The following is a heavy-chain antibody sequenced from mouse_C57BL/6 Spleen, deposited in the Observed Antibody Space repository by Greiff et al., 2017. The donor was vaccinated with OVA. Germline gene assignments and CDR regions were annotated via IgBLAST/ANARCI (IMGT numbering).Heavy chain of an antibody. V-gene: IGHV2-6-1*01. CDR1: GFSFTSSG. CDR2: IWSDGST. Sequence: QVQLQQSGPGLVAPSPCLSISCTVSGFSFTSSGVHWVRQPPGQGLEWLVVIWSDGSTTYNSASKSRLSISKDNSKSQVFLKMNSLQTDDTAMYYCARHDSNYSWFAYWGQGTLVTVSA. J-gene: IGHJ3*01. CDR3: ARHDSNYSWFAY. D-gene: IGHD2-5*01.